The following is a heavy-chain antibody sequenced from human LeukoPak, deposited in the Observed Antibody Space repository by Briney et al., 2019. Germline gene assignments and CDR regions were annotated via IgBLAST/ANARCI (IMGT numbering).Heavy chain of an antibody. CDR2: IYHGGST. CDR1: GYSINSGYY. Sequence: SETLSLTCTVSGYSINSGYYWGWIRQPPGKGLEWIGNIYHGGSTYYNPSLKSRVTISADTSKNQFSLKLYSVTASDTAVYYCARVSGNYYGNFDYWGQGTLVTVSS. J-gene: IGHJ4*02. V-gene: IGHV4-38-2*02. D-gene: IGHD1-26*01. CDR3: ARVSGNYYGNFDY.